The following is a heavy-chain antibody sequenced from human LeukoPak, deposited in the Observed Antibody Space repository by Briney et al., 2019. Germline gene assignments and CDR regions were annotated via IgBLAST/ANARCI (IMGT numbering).Heavy chain of an antibody. CDR2: IYYSGST. J-gene: IGHJ4*02. Sequence: SETLSLTCAVYGGSCSGYYWGWIRQPPGKGLEWIGSIYYSGSTYYNPSLKSRVTISVDTSKNQFSLKLSSVTAADTAVYYCARHRGYCSGGSCTTWYFDYWGQRTLVTISS. V-gene: IGHV4-39*01. D-gene: IGHD2-15*01. CDR3: ARHRGYCSGGSCTTWYFDY. CDR1: GGSCSGYY.